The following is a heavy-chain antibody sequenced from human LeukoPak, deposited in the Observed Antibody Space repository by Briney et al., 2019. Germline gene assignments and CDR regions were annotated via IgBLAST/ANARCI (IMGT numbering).Heavy chain of an antibody. CDR2: IYYSGST. Sequence: SETLSLTCTVSGGSISSSSYYWGWIRQPPGKGLEWIGSIYYSGSTYYNPSLKSRVTISVDTSKNQFSLKLSSVTAADTAVYYCARQSIAVAGTCYFDYWGQGTLVTVSS. D-gene: IGHD6-19*01. CDR1: GGSISSSSYY. J-gene: IGHJ4*02. CDR3: ARQSIAVAGTCYFDY. V-gene: IGHV4-39*01.